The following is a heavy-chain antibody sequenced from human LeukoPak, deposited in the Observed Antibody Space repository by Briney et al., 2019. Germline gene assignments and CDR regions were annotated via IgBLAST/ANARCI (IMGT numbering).Heavy chain of an antibody. D-gene: IGHD5-18*01. CDR1: GFTFSSYG. J-gene: IGHJ6*02. V-gene: IGHV3-30*18. CDR3: AKDRSRIQLWFEDYYYYGMDV. CDR2: ISYDGSNK. Sequence: VGSLRLSCAASGFTFSSYGMHWVRQAPGKGLEWVAVISYDGSNKYYADSVKGRFTISRDNSKNTLYLQMNSLRAEDTAVYYCAKDRSRIQLWFEDYYYYGMDVWGQGTTVTVSS.